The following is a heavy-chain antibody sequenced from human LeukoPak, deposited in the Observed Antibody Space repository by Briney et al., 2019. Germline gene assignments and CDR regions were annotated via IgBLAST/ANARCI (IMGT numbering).Heavy chain of an antibody. CDR1: KFTVSSNY. CDR2: LYSGGIR. D-gene: IGHD2-8*01. V-gene: IGHV3-66*02. CDR3: ASGDCTNGICPAY. J-gene: IGHJ4*02. Sequence: GGSLRLSCAGSKFTVSSNYMRWVRQAPGKGLDWVSVLYSGGIRYYAGSVQGRFTISRDSSKNTLYLQMNYLLPEDTAVYYCASGDCTNGICPAYWGQGIQVTVSS.